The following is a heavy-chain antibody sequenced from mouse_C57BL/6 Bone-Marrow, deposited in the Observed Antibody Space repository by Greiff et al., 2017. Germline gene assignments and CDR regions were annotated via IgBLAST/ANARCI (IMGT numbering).Heavy chain of an antibody. CDR2: IYPGSGNT. V-gene: IGHV1-76*01. CDR3: AREKDYGASYWYFDV. J-gene: IGHJ1*03. Sequence: QVQLQQSGAELVRPGASVKLSCKASGYTFTDYYINWVKQRPGQGLEWIARIYPGSGNTYYNEKFKGKATLTAEKSSSTAYMQLSSLTSEDSAVYFCAREKDYGASYWYFDVWGTGTTVTVSS. CDR1: GYTFTDYY. D-gene: IGHD2-4*01.